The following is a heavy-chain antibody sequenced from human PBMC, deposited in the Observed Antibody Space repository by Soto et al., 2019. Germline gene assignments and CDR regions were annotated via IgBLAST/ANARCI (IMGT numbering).Heavy chain of an antibody. CDR2: VNPSGGST. V-gene: IGHV1-46*01. Sequence: QVQVLQSGSEVKKPGASVKVSCKASGYTFTAYFMHWVRQAPGQGLEWVGIVNPSGGSTNYAQRFQDRVGMPCDTSTSTVYLHLNSLRSHVTAVYYCARAPFSTSSFFFDYWGQGTLLTVSS. J-gene: IGHJ4*02. D-gene: IGHD6-6*01. CDR3: ARAPFSTSSFFFDY. CDR1: GYTFTAYF.